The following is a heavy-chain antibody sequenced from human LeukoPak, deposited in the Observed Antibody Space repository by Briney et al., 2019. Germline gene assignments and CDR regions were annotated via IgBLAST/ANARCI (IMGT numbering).Heavy chain of an antibody. Sequence: GRSLRLSCAASGFTFDDYAIHWVRQAPGKGLEWVSGTSWNSGSIGYADSVKCRFTISRDNAKNSLYLQMNSLRAEDTALYYCAKDSGSWYFGAFDIWGQGTMVTVSS. D-gene: IGHD6-13*01. CDR2: TSWNSGSI. J-gene: IGHJ3*02. CDR3: AKDSGSWYFGAFDI. V-gene: IGHV3-9*01. CDR1: GFTFDDYA.